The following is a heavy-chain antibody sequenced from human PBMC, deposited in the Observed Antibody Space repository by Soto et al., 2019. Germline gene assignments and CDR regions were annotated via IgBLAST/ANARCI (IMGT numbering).Heavy chain of an antibody. CDR2: VSYDGSNK. V-gene: IGHV3-30-3*01. CDR1: GFTFNTYA. CDR3: ETPHSSTFYYFDY. Sequence: GGSLRLSCVASGFTFNTYAMHWVRQSPGKGLEWVAVVSYDGSNKYYADSVKGRFTISRDNSKNTLYLQMNSLRAEDTAVYYCETPHSSTFYYFDYWGQGTPVTVSS. J-gene: IGHJ4*02. D-gene: IGHD6-19*01.